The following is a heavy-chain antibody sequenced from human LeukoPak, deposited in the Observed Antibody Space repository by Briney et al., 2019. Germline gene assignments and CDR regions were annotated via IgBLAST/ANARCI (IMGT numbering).Heavy chain of an antibody. J-gene: IGHJ4*02. V-gene: IGHV4-39*07. CDR2: IYYSGST. D-gene: IGHD4-23*01. CDR1: GGSISSSSYY. CDR3: ARDVYGGNSGGQYYFDY. Sequence: SETLSLTCTVSGGSISSSSYYWGWIRQPPGKGLEWIGRIYYSGSTYYNPSLKSRVTISVDTSKHQFSLKLSSVTAADTAVYYCARDVYGGNSGGQYYFDYWGQGTLVTVSS.